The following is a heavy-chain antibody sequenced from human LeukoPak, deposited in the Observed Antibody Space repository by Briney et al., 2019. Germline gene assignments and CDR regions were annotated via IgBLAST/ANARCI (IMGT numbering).Heavy chain of an antibody. CDR3: ARVDIGSYYYMDV. CDR2: ISSSSSYI. CDR1: GFTFSSYS. Sequence: TPGGSLRLSCAASGFTFSSYSMNWVRQAPGKGLEWVSSISSSSSYIYYADSVKGRFTISRDNAKNSLYLQMNSLRAEDTAVYYCARVDIGSYYYMDVWGKGTTVTVSS. V-gene: IGHV3-21*01. J-gene: IGHJ6*03. D-gene: IGHD5-12*01.